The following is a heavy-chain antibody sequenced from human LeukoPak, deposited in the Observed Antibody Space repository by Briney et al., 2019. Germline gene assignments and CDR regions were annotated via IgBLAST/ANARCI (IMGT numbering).Heavy chain of an antibody. D-gene: IGHD6-19*01. CDR3: ARDDLSGWYDGDDAFGI. V-gene: IGHV1-18*01. Sequence: ASVKVSCKASGYTFTSYGISWVRQAPGQGLEWMGWISAYNGNTNYAQKLQGRVTMTTDTSTSTAYMELRSLRSDDTAVYYCARDDLSGWYDGDDAFGIWGQGTMVTVSS. CDR2: ISAYNGNT. CDR1: GYTFTSYG. J-gene: IGHJ3*02.